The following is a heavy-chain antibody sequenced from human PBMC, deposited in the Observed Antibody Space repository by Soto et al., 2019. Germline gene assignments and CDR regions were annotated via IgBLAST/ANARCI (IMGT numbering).Heavy chain of an antibody. CDR1: GFTFSSYA. CDR3: AKGTVARYFYYYYYMDV. D-gene: IGHD6-19*01. Sequence: EVQLLESGGGLVQPGGSLRLSCAASGFTFSSYAMSWVRQAPGKGLEWVSAISGSGGSTYYADSVKGRFTISSDNSKNTLYLQMNSLRAEDTAVYYCAKGTVARYFYYYYYMDVWGKGTTVTVSS. CDR2: ISGSGGST. J-gene: IGHJ6*03. V-gene: IGHV3-23*01.